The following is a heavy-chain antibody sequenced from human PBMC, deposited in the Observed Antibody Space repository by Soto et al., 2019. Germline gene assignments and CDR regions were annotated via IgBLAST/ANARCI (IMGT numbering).Heavy chain of an antibody. J-gene: IGHJ4*02. CDR2: IDPSGDNT. CDR1: EYSFTSYY. V-gene: IGHV1-46*01. D-gene: IGHD3-22*01. CDR3: AATRGYSPPFDS. Sequence: QVQLVQSGAEVKKPGASAKVSCKASEYSFTSYYMHRVRRAPGQGLEWMGMIDPSGDNTGYPQKFQGRVTMTSDTSTSTVYMELSSLRSEDTAMYYCAATRGYSPPFDSWGQGTRVTVS.